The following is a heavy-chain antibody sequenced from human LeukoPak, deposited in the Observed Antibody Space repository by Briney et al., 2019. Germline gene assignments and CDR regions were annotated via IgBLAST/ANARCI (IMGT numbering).Heavy chain of an antibody. Sequence: GGSLRLSCAASGFTFSDYAMHWVRQAPGKELEYVSAISSNGGSIHYANSVKGRFTISRDNSKNTLYLQMDSLRAEDMAVYYCAKVRDITMIVVCAFDIWGQGTMVTVSS. D-gene: IGHD3-22*01. V-gene: IGHV3-64*01. CDR2: ISSNGGSI. CDR3: AKVRDITMIVVCAFDI. J-gene: IGHJ3*02. CDR1: GFTFSDYA.